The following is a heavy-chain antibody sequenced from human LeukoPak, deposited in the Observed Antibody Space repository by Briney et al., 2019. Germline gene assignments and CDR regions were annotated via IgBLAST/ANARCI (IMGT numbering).Heavy chain of an antibody. D-gene: IGHD3-22*01. CDR1: GGSISSGGYS. J-gene: IGHJ4*02. CDR3: ARHDATYYYDSSGYPPLGY. CDR2: IYHSGST. Sequence: SQTLSLTCAVSGGSISSGGYSWSWIRQPPEKGLEWIGYIYHSGSTYYNPSLKSRVTISVDRSKNQFSLKLSSVTAADTAVYYCARHDATYYYDSSGYPPLGYWGQGTLVTVSS. V-gene: IGHV4-30-2*01.